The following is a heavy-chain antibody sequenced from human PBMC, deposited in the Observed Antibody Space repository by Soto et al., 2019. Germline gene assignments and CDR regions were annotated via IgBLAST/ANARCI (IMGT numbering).Heavy chain of an antibody. Sequence: QAQLVQSGAEVKKPGASVKVSCKASGYTFTRYDINWVRQATGQGLEWMGWMNPNSVNTGYAQKFQGRVTMTRNTSISTAYMELRSLRSEDTAVYYCATRGEMVRGVSYFHYYGMDVWVQGTTVTVSS. CDR3: ATRGEMVRGVSYFHYYGMDV. V-gene: IGHV1-8*01. D-gene: IGHD3-10*01. J-gene: IGHJ6*02. CDR1: GYTFTRYD. CDR2: MNPNSVNT.